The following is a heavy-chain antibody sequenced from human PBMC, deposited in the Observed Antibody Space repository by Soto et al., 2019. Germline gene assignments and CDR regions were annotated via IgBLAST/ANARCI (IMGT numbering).Heavy chain of an antibody. D-gene: IGHD1-1*01. CDR3: ARGRYGDY. J-gene: IGHJ4*02. CDR1: GYGFTTYG. Sequence: QVHLVQSGAEVKKPGASVKVSCKGSGYGFTTYGITWVRQAPGQGLEWMAWISAHNGNTDYAKNLQGRVTVTRDTYTSTAYMELRSLRSDDTAVYYCARGRYGDYWGQGALVTVSS. CDR2: ISAHNGNT. V-gene: IGHV1-18*01.